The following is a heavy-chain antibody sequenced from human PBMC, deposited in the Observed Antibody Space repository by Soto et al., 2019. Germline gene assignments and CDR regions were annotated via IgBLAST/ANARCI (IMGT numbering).Heavy chain of an antibody. CDR1: GGSISSGGYY. D-gene: IGHD6-13*01. Sequence: QVQLQESGPGLVKPSQTRSLTCTVSGGSISSGGYYWSWIRQHPGKGLEWIGYIYYSGSTYYNPSLKSRVTISVDTSKNQFSLKLSSVTAADTAVYYCAREHSSTLGYYYYGMDVWGQGTTVTVSS. CDR3: AREHSSTLGYYYYGMDV. CDR2: IYYSGST. J-gene: IGHJ6*02. V-gene: IGHV4-31*03.